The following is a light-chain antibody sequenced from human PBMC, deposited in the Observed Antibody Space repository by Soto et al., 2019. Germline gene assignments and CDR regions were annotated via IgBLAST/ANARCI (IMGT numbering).Light chain of an antibody. CDR3: QQYGTSPPIT. CDR2: GAS. Sequence: EIVLTQSPGTLSLSPGQRATLSCRAIQSVSSSFLAWYQQKHGQAPRLLIYGASSRATGIPDRFSGSGSGRDFSLTINRLEPEDSAVYYCQQYGTSPPITFGQGTRLEIK. CDR1: QSVSSSF. V-gene: IGKV3-20*01. J-gene: IGKJ5*01.